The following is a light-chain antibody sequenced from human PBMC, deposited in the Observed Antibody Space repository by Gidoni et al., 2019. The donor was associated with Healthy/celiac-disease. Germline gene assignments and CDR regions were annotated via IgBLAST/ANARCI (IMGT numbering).Light chain of an antibody. CDR3: QQSYSTQWT. Sequence: IQMTQSPSSLSASVGDRGTITCRESQSISSYLNWYQQKPGKAPKLLIYAASSLQSGVPSRFSGSGSGTDFTLTISSLQPEDFATYYCQQSYSTQWTVGQGTKVEIK. CDR1: QSISSY. J-gene: IGKJ1*01. V-gene: IGKV1-39*01. CDR2: AAS.